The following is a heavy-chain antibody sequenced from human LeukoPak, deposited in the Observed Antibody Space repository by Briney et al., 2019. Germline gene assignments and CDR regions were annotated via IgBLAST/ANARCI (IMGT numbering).Heavy chain of an antibody. Sequence: GGSLRLSCAASGFTFSSYAMHWVRQAPGKGLEWVAVIWYDGSHKYYADSVKGRFTISRDNSKNTLYLQMNSLRAEDTAVYYCAGEGLPAAIIFADYWGQGTLVTVSS. V-gene: IGHV3-33*01. CDR2: IWYDGSHK. CDR3: AGEGLPAAIIFADY. J-gene: IGHJ4*02. D-gene: IGHD2-2*01. CDR1: GFTFSSYA.